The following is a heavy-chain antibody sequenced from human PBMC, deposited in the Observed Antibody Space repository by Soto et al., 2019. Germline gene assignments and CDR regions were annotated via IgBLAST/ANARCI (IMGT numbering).Heavy chain of an antibody. CDR2: IIPIFGTA. J-gene: IGHJ6*02. CDR3: ARNYPHYRIAVAGTLDV. V-gene: IGHV1-69*13. Sequence: SVKVSCKASGGTFSSYAISWVRQAPGQGLEWMGGIIPIFGTANYAQKFQGRVTITADESTSTAYMELSSLRSEDTAVYYCARNYPHYRIAVAGTLDVWGQGTTVTVSS. D-gene: IGHD6-19*01. CDR1: GGTFSSYA.